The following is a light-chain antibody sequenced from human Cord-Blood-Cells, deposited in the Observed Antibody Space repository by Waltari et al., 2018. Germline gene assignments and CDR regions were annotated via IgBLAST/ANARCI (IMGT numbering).Light chain of an antibody. Sequence: QLVLTQSPSASASLGASVKLTCTLSSGHSSYAIAWHQQQPEKGPRYLRKLNSDGSHSKGDGVPDRFSCGSSGAERYLTISSLQSEDEADYYCQTWGTGIHWVFGGGTKLTVL. CDR2: LNSDGSH. V-gene: IGLV4-69*01. J-gene: IGLJ3*02. CDR1: SGHSSYA. CDR3: QTWGTGIHWV.